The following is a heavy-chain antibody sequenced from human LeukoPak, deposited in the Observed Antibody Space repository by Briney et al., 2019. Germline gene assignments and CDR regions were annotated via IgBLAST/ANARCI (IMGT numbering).Heavy chain of an antibody. D-gene: IGHD5-18*01. CDR3: ARARWIRAPFDY. Sequence: GGSLRPSCAASGFTFSSYSMNWVRQAPGKGLEWVSSISSSSSYIYYADSVKGRFTISRDNAKNSLYLQMNSLRAEDTAVYYCARARWIRAPFDYWGQGTLVTVSS. J-gene: IGHJ4*02. CDR2: ISSSSSYI. V-gene: IGHV3-21*01. CDR1: GFTFSSYS.